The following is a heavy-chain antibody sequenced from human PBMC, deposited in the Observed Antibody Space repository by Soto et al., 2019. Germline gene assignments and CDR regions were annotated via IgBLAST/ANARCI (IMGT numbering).Heavy chain of an antibody. V-gene: IGHV4-4*08. CDR1: GDSISSYY. CDR2: IYDSGRT. CDR3: ARGTIPYYYYGMDV. J-gene: IGHJ6*02. Sequence: QVQLQESGPGLVKPSETLSLTCTVSGDSISSYYWTWIRQPPGEGLEWIGYIYDSGRTYYNPSLKSRVNKSINTSKNPFSLRLSSVSAADTAVYYCARGTIPYYYYGMDVWGQGATVTVSS. D-gene: IGHD3-10*01.